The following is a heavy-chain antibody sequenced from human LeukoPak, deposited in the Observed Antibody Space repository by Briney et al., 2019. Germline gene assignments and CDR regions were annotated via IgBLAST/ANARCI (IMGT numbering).Heavy chain of an antibody. CDR2: SNPSGGST. J-gene: IGHJ3*02. Sequence: ASVKVSCKASGYTFTGYYMHWVRQAPGQGLEWMGISNPSGGSTSYAQKFQGRVTMTRDTSTSTVYMELSSLRSEDTAVYYCARDQREGIAARPGLNAFDIWGQGTMVTVSS. CDR3: ARDQREGIAARPGLNAFDI. V-gene: IGHV1-46*01. CDR1: GYTFTGYY. D-gene: IGHD6-6*01.